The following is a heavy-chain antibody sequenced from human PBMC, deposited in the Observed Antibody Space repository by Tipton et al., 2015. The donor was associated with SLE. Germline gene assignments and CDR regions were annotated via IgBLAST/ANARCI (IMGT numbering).Heavy chain of an antibody. Sequence: TLSLTCTVSGGSISSGSHFWGWIRQPPGKGLEWIGVLYYSGNTYYNPSLKSPVTLSIDTSKNQFSLKMRSVTAADTAVYFCARGYCSGDNCYDYYFGMDVWGQGTTVTVSS. CDR1: GGSISSGSHF. CDR3: ARGYCSGDNCYDYYFGMDV. D-gene: IGHD2-15*01. CDR2: LYYSGNT. V-gene: IGHV4-39*07. J-gene: IGHJ6*02.